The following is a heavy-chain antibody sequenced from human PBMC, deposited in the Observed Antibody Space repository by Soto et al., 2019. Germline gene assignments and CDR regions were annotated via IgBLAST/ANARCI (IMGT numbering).Heavy chain of an antibody. CDR3: ARLRGLGWFGEQSSFDS. J-gene: IGHJ4*02. D-gene: IGHD3-10*01. CDR1: GYTSTSYW. Sequence: EVQLVQSGAEVKKPGESVKISCKGSGYTSTSYWIGWVRQMPEKSLEWMGIIFPGDSDTRYSPSFQGRVSISDDKSISSASLQLNDLKASDTAVYYCARLRGLGWFGEQSSFDSWGQGTLVTVSS. CDR2: IFPGDSDT. V-gene: IGHV5-51*03.